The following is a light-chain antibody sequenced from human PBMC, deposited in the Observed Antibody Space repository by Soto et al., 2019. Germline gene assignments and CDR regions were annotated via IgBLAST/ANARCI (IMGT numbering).Light chain of an antibody. Sequence: QSALTQPASVYGSPGQSITISCTGTSSDVGGYNYVSWYQQHPGKAPKLMIYDVSNRPSGVSNRFSGSKSGNTASLTSSGLQAEEEADYYCSSYTSSSTLLYVFGTGTKLTVL. CDR2: DVS. V-gene: IGLV2-14*01. CDR1: SSDVGGYNY. J-gene: IGLJ1*01. CDR3: SSYTSSSTLLYV.